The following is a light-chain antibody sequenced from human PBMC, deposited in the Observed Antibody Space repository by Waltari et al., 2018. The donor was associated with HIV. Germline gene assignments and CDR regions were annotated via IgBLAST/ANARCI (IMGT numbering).Light chain of an antibody. V-gene: IGKV1-39*01. CDR2: AAS. J-gene: IGKJ1*01. CDR3: QQSYRTAPT. Sequence: DIQMTQSPSSLSASVGDRVTITCRASQSISRYLNWYQQKPGKGPKLLIYAASSLQSGVPSRFSGSGSGTDRTRTISSLQPEDCAAESCQQSYRTAPTFGQGIKVEIK. CDR1: QSISRY.